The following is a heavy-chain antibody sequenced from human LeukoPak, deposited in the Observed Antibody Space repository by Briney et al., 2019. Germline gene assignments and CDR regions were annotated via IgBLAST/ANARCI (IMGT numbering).Heavy chain of an antibody. V-gene: IGHV1-2*02. J-gene: IGHJ4*02. D-gene: IGHD2-21*02. CDR1: GYTFTSYD. CDR3: ARGLVVVTATDFDY. CDR2: INPNSGGT. Sequence: ASVKVSCKASGYTFTSYDINWVRQAPGQGLEWMGWINPNSGGTNYAQKFQGRVTMTRDTSISTAYMELSRLRSDDTAVYYCARGLVVVTATDFDYWGQGTLVTVSS.